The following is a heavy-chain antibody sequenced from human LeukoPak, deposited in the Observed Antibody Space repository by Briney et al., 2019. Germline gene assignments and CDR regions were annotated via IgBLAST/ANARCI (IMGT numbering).Heavy chain of an antibody. Sequence: GGSLRLSCAASGFTFNTYAMNWVRQAPGKGLEWVSAISGSGGSTYYADSVKGRFTISRDNSKNTLYLQMSSLRAEDTAVYYCAKNDLQSYYDSSGYFDYWGQGTLVTVSS. CDR1: GFTFNTYA. V-gene: IGHV3-23*01. D-gene: IGHD3-22*01. J-gene: IGHJ4*02. CDR2: ISGSGGST. CDR3: AKNDLQSYYDSSGYFDY.